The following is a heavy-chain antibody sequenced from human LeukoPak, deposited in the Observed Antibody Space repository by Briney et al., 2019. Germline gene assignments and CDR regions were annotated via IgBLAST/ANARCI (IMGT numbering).Heavy chain of an antibody. CDR2: INPSGGST. Sequence: GASVKVSCKASGYTFTSYYTHWVRQAPGQGLEWMGIINPSGGSTSYAQKFQGRVTMTRDMSTSTVYMELSSLRSEDTAVYYCARGGIVVVPAAMFDYWGQGTLVTVSS. V-gene: IGHV1-46*01. D-gene: IGHD2-2*01. CDR1: GYTFTSYY. J-gene: IGHJ4*02. CDR3: ARGGIVVVPAAMFDY.